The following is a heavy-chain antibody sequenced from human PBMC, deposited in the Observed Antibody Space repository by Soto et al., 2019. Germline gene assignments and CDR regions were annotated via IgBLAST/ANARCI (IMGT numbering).Heavy chain of an antibody. J-gene: IGHJ4*02. V-gene: IGHV4-4*02. Sequence: SETLSLTCAVSSGSISSSNWWSWVRQPPGKGLEWIGEIYHSGSTNYNPSLKSRVTISVDKSKNQFSLKLSSVTAADTAVYYCARHGNYDFWSGYYAAIFDYWGQGTLVTVSS. D-gene: IGHD3-3*01. CDR2: IYHSGST. CDR3: ARHGNYDFWSGYYAAIFDY. CDR1: SGSISSSNW.